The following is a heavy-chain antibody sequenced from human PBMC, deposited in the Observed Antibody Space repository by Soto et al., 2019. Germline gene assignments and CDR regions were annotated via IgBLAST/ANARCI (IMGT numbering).Heavy chain of an antibody. Sequence: QVQLRESGPGLVKPSDTLSLTCAVSGYSISGDNWWGWIRQSPRKGLEWIGYVSSSGGTHYSPSLGSRVTMSVDTSRNQSSLKLSSVTAVDTAIYYCVRKTGGYWPFDDWGQGTLVTVSS. J-gene: IGHJ4*02. V-gene: IGHV4-28*01. CDR2: VSSSGGT. D-gene: IGHD2-8*02. CDR3: VRKTGGYWPFDD. CDR1: GYSISGDNW.